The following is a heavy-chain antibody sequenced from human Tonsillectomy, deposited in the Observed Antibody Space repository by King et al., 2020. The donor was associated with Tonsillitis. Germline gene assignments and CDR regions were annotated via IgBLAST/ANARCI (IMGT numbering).Heavy chain of an antibody. CDR3: ARVGFLDWYFDL. V-gene: IGHV4-4*07. CDR2: IYISGST. D-gene: IGHD2-15*01. J-gene: IGHJ2*01. Sequence: QLQESGPGLVKASETLSLTCTVSGGSITNYYWSWIRQPAGKGLEWIGRIYISGSTNYNPSLKSRVTMSVDTSKNQFSLKLTSVTAADTAVYYCARVGFLDWYFDLWGRGTLVPVSA. CDR1: GGSITNYY.